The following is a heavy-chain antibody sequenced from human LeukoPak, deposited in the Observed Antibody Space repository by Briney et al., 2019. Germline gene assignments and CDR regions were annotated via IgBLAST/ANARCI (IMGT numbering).Heavy chain of an antibody. Sequence: PSETLSLTCTVSGGSISSYYWSWIRQPPGKGLEWIGYIYYSGSTNYNPSLKSRVTISVDTSKNQFSLKLSSVTAADTAVYYCARDPIVATIRSGCYYMDVWGKGTTVTVSS. CDR3: ARDPIVATIRSGCYYMDV. CDR1: GGSISSYY. V-gene: IGHV4-59*12. CDR2: IYYSGST. J-gene: IGHJ6*03. D-gene: IGHD5-12*01.